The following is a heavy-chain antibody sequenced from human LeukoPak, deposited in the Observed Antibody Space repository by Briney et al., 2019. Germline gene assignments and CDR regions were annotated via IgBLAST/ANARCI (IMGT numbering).Heavy chain of an antibody. Sequence: SETLSLTCTVSSGSISSCGYYWSWIRQHPGKGLEWIGYTYYSGSTYYNPSLKSRVTISVDTSKNQFSLKLSSVTAADTAVYYCASRHHYYDSSGYYLAFDIWGQGTMVTVSS. CDR2: TYYSGST. V-gene: IGHV4-31*03. J-gene: IGHJ3*02. CDR1: SGSISSCGYY. D-gene: IGHD3-22*01. CDR3: ASRHHYYDSSGYYLAFDI.